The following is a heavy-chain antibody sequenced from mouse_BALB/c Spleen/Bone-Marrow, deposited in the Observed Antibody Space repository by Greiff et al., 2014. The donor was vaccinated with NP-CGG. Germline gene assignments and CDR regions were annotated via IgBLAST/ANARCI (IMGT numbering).Heavy chain of an antibody. CDR1: GFSLTSYG. D-gene: IGHD1-2*01. J-gene: IGHJ4*01. V-gene: IGHV2-9*02. CDR2: VWAGGST. CDR3: ARITTATGAMDY. Sequence: VMLVESGPGLVAPSQSLSITCTVSGFSLTSYGVHWVRQPPGKGLEWLGVVWAGGSTNYNSALMSRLSISKDNSKSQVFLKMNSLQTDDTAIYYCARITTATGAMDYWGQGTSLTVSS.